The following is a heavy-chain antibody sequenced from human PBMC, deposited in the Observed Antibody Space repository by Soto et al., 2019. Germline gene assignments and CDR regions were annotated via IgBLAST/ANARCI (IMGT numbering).Heavy chain of an antibody. Sequence: GGFVRNCWAASGFTFSIYGMHWVRQAPGKGLEWVAVIWYDGSNKYYVDSVKGRFTISRDHSKNTLYLQMNSLSAEDTAVYYCASASRSYDILTGFKIAHFDYWGQGTLVTVSS. D-gene: IGHD3-9*01. CDR2: IWYDGSNK. CDR1: GFTFSIYG. V-gene: IGHV3-33*01. CDR3: ASASRSYDILTGFKIAHFDY. J-gene: IGHJ4*02.